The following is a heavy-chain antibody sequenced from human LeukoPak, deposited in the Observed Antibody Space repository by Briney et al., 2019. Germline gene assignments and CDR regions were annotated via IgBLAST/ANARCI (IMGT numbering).Heavy chain of an antibody. CDR3: ARASDYGGNVYDAFDI. J-gene: IGHJ3*02. D-gene: IGHD4-23*01. V-gene: IGHV3-30*04. CDR2: ISYDGSNK. CDR1: GFTFSSYA. Sequence: GGSLRLSCAASGFTFSSYAMSWVRQAPGKGLEWVAVISYDGSNKYYADSVKGRFTISRDNSKNTLYLQMNSLRAEDTAVYYCARASDYGGNVYDAFDIWGQGTMVTVSS.